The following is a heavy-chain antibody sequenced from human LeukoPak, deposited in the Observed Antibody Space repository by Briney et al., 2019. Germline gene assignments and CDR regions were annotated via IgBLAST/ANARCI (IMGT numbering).Heavy chain of an antibody. CDR3: ARASATDAPRDAFDM. CDR1: RGSISGYY. J-gene: IGHJ3*02. D-gene: IGHD6-25*01. V-gene: IGHV4-4*07. CDR2: IYTSEST. Sequence: SETLSLTCSVSRGSISGYYWTWIRQPVGKGLEWIGRIYTSESTNYNPSLKSRVTMSIDTSKNQFSLRLTSVTAADTAVYYCARASATDAPRDAFDMWGQGTMVTVSS.